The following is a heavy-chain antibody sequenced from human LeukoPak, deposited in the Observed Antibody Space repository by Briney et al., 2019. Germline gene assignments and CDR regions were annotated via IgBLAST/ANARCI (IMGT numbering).Heavy chain of an antibody. CDR1: GFTFSSYW. V-gene: IGHV3-74*01. J-gene: IGHJ4*02. CDR2: INSDGNNT. CDR3: ARISYDSSGYYDY. Sequence: GGALRLSCAASGFTFSSYWMQWVRQGPGTGLVWVSHINSDGNNTGYADSVKGRFTISRDNAKNMLYLQMNSMRAEDTAVYYCARISYDSSGYYDYWGQGTLVTVSS. D-gene: IGHD3-22*01.